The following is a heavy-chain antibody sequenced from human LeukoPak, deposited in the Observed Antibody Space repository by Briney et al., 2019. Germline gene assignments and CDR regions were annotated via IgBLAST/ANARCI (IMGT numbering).Heavy chain of an antibody. CDR2: IYYSGNT. D-gene: IGHD6-13*01. CDR3: ARAYHSSWYLNWFDP. J-gene: IGHJ5*02. Sequence: SETLSLTCTVSGGSISSSTYYWGWIRQPPGQGLEWIGSIYYSGNTYYNPSLKSRVTISVDTSKNEFSLKLSSVTAADTAVYYCARAYHSSWYLNWFDPWGQGTLVTVSS. CDR1: GGSISSSTYY. V-gene: IGHV4-39*07.